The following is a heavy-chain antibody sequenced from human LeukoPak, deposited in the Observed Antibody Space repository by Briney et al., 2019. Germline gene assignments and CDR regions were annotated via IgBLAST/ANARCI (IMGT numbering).Heavy chain of an antibody. J-gene: IGHJ4*02. V-gene: IGHV3-49*04. D-gene: IGHD5-12*01. Sequence: GGSLRLSCTASGFTFGDYAMSWVRQAPGEGLEWVGFIRSKAYGGTTEYAASVKGRFTISRDDSKSIAYLQMNSLKTEDTAVYYCARDSGGYDYEAYFDYWGQGTLVTVSS. CDR3: ARDSGGYDYEAYFDY. CDR2: IRSKAYGGTT. CDR1: GFTFGDYA.